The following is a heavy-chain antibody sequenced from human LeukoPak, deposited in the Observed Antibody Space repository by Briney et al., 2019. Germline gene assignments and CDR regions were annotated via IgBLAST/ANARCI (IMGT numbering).Heavy chain of an antibody. CDR1: GFTFSSYA. V-gene: IGHV3-64*01. Sequence: GGSLRLSCAASGFTFSSYAMHWVRQAPGKGLEYVSAISSNGGSTYYANSVKGRFTISRDNSKNTLYLQMGSLRAEDMAVYYCARGPGIQWAYFHYWGQGTLVTVSS. CDR2: ISSNGGST. J-gene: IGHJ4*02. CDR3: ARGPGIQWAYFHY. D-gene: IGHD1-26*01.